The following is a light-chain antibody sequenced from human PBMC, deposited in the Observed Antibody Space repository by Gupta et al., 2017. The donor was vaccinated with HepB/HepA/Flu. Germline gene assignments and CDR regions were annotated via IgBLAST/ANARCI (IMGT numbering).Light chain of an antibody. CDR3: HQYENLLSIT. Sequence: IQMTQSPCSLSASVGDRVTIPCKASQDISNYLHWYQQKPGKAPKLLIYDASNWETGVASRFSGSGDGKDVTFTISSRQPEDIASYYFHQYENLLSITFGQGTLLEIK. V-gene: IGKV1-33*01. CDR1: QDISNY. J-gene: IGKJ5*01. CDR2: DAS.